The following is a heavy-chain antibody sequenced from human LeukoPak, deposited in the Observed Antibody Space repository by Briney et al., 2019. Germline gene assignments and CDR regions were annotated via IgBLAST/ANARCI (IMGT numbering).Heavy chain of an antibody. Sequence: ASVKVSCKASGYTFTSYGISWVRQAPGQGLEWMGWISAYNGNTNYAQKLQGRVTMTTDTSTSTAYMELRSLRSDDTAVYYCARDRNNLLVGGWFDPWGQGTLVTVSS. V-gene: IGHV1-18*01. CDR3: ARDRNNLLVGGWFDP. CDR1: GYTFTSYG. J-gene: IGHJ5*02. D-gene: IGHD1-26*01. CDR2: ISAYNGNT.